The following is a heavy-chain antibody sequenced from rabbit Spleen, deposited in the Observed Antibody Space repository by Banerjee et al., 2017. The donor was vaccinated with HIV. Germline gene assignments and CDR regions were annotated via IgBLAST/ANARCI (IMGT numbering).Heavy chain of an antibody. CDR3: ARDAGTGDYIDVYFNL. CDR1: GVSFSFNSY. D-gene: IGHD8-1*01. J-gene: IGHJ4*01. Sequence: QSLEESGGDLVKPGASLTLTCTASGVSFSFNSYMCWVRQTPGKGLEWIACIDIGSSGFTYFASWAKGRFTISKTSSTTVTLQMTSLTAADTATYFCARDAGTGDYIDVYFNLWGPGTLVTVS. V-gene: IGHV1S40*01. CDR2: IDIGSSGFT.